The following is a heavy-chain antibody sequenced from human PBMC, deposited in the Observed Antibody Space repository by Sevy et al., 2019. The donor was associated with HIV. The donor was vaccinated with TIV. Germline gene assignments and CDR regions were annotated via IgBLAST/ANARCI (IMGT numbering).Heavy chain of an antibody. J-gene: IGHJ4*02. V-gene: IGHV3-30*06. Sequence: GGSLRLSCAASGFTFGSYGMHWVRQAPGKGLEWVAYISYDRSDKNYADSVKGRFTISRDNSKNTVFQQLNSLRPEDTAVYYCARVFSSYYFDYWGQGTLVTVSS. CDR2: ISYDRSDK. CDR1: GFTFGSYG. CDR3: ARVFSSYYFDY.